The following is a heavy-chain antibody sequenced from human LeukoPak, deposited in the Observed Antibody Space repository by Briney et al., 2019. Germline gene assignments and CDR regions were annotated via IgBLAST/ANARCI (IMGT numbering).Heavy chain of an antibody. CDR2: IYYSGST. Sequence: SETLSLTCTVSGGSISSYYWSWIRQPPGKGLEWIGYIYYSGSTNYNPSLKSRVTISVDTSKNQFSLKLSSVTAADTAVYYCASGYYGTRTLAFGYWGQGTLVTVSS. CDR1: GGSISSYY. CDR3: ASGYYGTRTLAFGY. J-gene: IGHJ4*02. V-gene: IGHV4-59*01. D-gene: IGHD4-17*01.